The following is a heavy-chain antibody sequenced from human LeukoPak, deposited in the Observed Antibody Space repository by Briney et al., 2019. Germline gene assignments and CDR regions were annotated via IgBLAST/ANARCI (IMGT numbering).Heavy chain of an antibody. D-gene: IGHD3-3*01. J-gene: IGHJ4*02. CDR2: IIPILGIA. CDR3: ARQGTMYYDFWSGYYTDY. Sequence: EASVKVSCKASGGTFSSYAISRVRQAPGQGLEWMGRIIPILGIANYAQKFQGRVTITADKSTSTAYMELSSLRSEDTAVYYCARQGTMYYDFWSGYYTDYWGQGTLVTVSS. V-gene: IGHV1-69*04. CDR1: GGTFSSYA.